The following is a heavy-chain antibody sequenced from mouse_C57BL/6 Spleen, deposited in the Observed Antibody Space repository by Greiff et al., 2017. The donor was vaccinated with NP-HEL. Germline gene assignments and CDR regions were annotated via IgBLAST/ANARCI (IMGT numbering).Heavy chain of an antibody. Sequence: EVQRVESGGGLVKPGGSLKLSCAASGFTFSSYAMSWVRQTPEKRLEWVATISDGGSYTYYPDNVKGRFTISRDNAKNNLYLQMSHLKSEDTAMYYCAREGELGRQRYFDYWGQGTTLTVSS. CDR2: ISDGGSYT. D-gene: IGHD4-1*01. V-gene: IGHV5-4*01. J-gene: IGHJ2*01. CDR3: AREGELGRQRYFDY. CDR1: GFTFSSYA.